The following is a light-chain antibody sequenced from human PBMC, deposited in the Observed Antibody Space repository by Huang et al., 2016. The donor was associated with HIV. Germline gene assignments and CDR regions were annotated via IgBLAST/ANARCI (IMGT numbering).Light chain of an antibody. CDR3: KQTYCAPVT. CDR1: QRISSH. V-gene: IGKV1-39*01. J-gene: IGKJ4*01. CDR2: SST. Sequence: DIQVTQSPSSLSASVGDRVTITCRTSQRISSHLSWYQQKIGKGPKLLIYSSTVLQSGVPSRFTGSGSGKEFTLTINSLQPEDFATYYCKQTYCAPVTFGGGTRVEIK.